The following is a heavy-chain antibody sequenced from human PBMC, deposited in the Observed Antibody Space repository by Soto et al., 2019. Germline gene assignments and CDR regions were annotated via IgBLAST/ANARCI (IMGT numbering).Heavy chain of an antibody. J-gene: IGHJ6*02. CDR2: VSSDGSSF. Sequence: GGSLRLSCEANEFTFSNYWTHWVRQAPGKGLVWVSRVSSDGSSFRYADSVKGRFTISRDNAKNTVDLQMNSLRVEDSAVYYCVREGFTMIGGTGMDVWGQGTTVTVPS. CDR3: VREGFTMIGGTGMDV. V-gene: IGHV3-74*01. D-gene: IGHD3-10*02. CDR1: EFTFSNYW.